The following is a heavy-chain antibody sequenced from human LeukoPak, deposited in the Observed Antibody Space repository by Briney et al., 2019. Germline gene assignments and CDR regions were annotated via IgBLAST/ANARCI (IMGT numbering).Heavy chain of an antibody. J-gene: IGHJ3*02. V-gene: IGHV4-59*08. CDR2: IYYSGST. CDR3: ARFRDYYDSSGYYLRPEAFDI. Sequence: SETLSLTCTVSGGSISSYCWSWIRQPPGKGLEWIGYIYYSGSTNYNPSLKSRVTISVDTSKNQFSLKLSSVTAADTAVYYCARFRDYYDSSGYYLRPEAFDIWGQGTMVTVSS. D-gene: IGHD3-22*01. CDR1: GGSISSYC.